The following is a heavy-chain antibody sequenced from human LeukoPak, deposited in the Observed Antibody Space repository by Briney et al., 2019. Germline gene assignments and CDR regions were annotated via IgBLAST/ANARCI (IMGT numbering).Heavy chain of an antibody. V-gene: IGHV3-20*04. J-gene: IGHJ4*02. CDR1: GFTFDDYG. CDR3: ARGGGMVRGAKGFDY. CDR2: INWNGGST. Sequence: GGSLRLSCAASGFTFDDYGMSWVRQAPGKGLEWVSGINWNGGSTGYADSVKGRFTISRDNAKNSLYLQMNSLRAEDTAVYYCARGGGMVRGAKGFDYWGQGTLVTVSS. D-gene: IGHD3-10*01.